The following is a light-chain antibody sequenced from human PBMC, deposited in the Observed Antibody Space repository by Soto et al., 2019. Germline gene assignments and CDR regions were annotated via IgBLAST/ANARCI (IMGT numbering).Light chain of an antibody. J-gene: IGLJ2*01. CDR2: DVS. CDR3: CSLAGGNIFRV. Sequence: QSALTQPRSVSGSPGQSVTISCTGTSSDVGGYNYVSWYQHHPGKAPKFIIFDVSSRPSGVPDRVSGSKSGNTAYLTISGLQAEDEADYYCCSLAGGNIFRVFGGGTKLTVL. CDR1: SSDVGGYNY. V-gene: IGLV2-11*01.